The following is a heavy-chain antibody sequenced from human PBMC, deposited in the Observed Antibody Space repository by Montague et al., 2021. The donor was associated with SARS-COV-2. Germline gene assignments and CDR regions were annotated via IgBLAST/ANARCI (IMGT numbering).Heavy chain of an antibody. V-gene: IGHV3-48*03. CDR1: GFTFSYFA. D-gene: IGHD2-8*02. Sequence: SLRLSCAASGFTFSYFAMNWVRQAPGKGLEWISFISGAGITIYYADSVKGRFTISRDNAKNSLYLQMNSLRAEDTAVYYCARDQVVTDGISDYWGQGTLVTVSS. CDR2: ISGAGITI. J-gene: IGHJ4*02. CDR3: ARDQVVTDGISDY.